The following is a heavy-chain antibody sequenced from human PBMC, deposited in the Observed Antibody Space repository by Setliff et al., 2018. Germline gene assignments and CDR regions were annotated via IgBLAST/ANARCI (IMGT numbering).Heavy chain of an antibody. Sequence: KSSETLSLTCNVYGGSFDTYYWSWIRQSPGKGLEWIGYIYYNGTTRYSPSLKSRVTISVDTSKNQFSLRLTSVTAADTAVYYCTSTPRGGINITTRAGAFDSWGQGTLVTVS. CDR1: GGSFDTYY. V-gene: IGHV4-59*01. J-gene: IGHJ4*02. CDR3: TSTPRGGINITTRAGAFDS. CDR2: IYYNGTT. D-gene: IGHD6-6*01.